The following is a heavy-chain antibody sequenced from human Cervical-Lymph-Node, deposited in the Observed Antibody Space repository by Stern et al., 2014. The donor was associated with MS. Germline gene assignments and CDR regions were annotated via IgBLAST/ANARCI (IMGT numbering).Heavy chain of an antibody. V-gene: IGHV1-69*01. Sequence: HVQLVQSGAEVTKSGSSVKVYCKAFGGTFSKFSSSWVRQDPGQGLEWLGGIFPVFGTPTYAQEFRGRVTITADVSTSTVYMELSSLRSDDTAVYYCALSSETSDRWYSLGYDLWGQGTLVTVSS. CDR2: IFPVFGTP. CDR1: GGTFSKFS. CDR3: ALSSETSDRWYSLGYDL. D-gene: IGHD6-13*01. J-gene: IGHJ5*02.